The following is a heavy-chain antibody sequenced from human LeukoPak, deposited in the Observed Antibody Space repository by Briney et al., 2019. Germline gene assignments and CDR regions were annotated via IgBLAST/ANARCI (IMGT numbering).Heavy chain of an antibody. Sequence: GGSLRLSCAASGFSFSSYEMNWVRQAPGKGLEWVSYISSSGSTIYYADSVKGRFTISRDNAKNSLFLQMNSLRAEDTALYYCARFGYGGKVDYWGQGTLVTVSS. D-gene: IGHD4-23*01. V-gene: IGHV3-48*03. CDR1: GFSFSSYE. CDR2: ISSSGSTI. CDR3: ARFGYGGKVDY. J-gene: IGHJ4*02.